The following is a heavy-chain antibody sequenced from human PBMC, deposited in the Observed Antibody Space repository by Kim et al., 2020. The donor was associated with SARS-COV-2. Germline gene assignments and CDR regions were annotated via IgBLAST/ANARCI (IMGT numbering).Heavy chain of an antibody. D-gene: IGHD3-10*01. J-gene: IGHJ3*02. Sequence: ADSVKGRFTISRDNSKNTLYLQMNSLRAEDTAVYYCAKDGSGSYYDAFDIWGQGTMVTVSS. CDR3: AKDGSGSYYDAFDI. V-gene: IGHV3-30*02.